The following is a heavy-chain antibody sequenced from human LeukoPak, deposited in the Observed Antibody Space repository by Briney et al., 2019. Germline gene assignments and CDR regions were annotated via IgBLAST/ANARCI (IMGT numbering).Heavy chain of an antibody. CDR1: GFTFSSYS. D-gene: IGHD3-3*01. CDR2: IISSSSYM. V-gene: IGHV3-21*01. CDR3: ARGGYDFWSGYQNPGPNYYYYGMDV. Sequence: GGSLRLSCAASGFTFSSYSMNWGRQAPGKGLEWVSSIISSSSYMYYADSLKGRFTISRDNAKNSLYLQMNSLRAEDTAVYYCARGGYDFWSGYQNPGPNYYYYGMDVWGQGTTVTVSS. J-gene: IGHJ6*02.